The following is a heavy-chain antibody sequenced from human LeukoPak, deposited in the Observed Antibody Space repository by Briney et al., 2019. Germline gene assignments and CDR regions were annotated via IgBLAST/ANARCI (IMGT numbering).Heavy chain of an antibody. J-gene: IGHJ4*02. Sequence: GGSLRLSCVGSPVTFGTSAMSWVRQAPGKGLEWVSAVSAGGSNTYYADSVEGRFTISRDNSKDTLYLHMDGLRVEDTAQYFCARINCSGGTCYDYFYDWGQRTLVTVSS. D-gene: IGHD2-15*01. CDR1: PVTFGTSA. V-gene: IGHV3-23*01. CDR3: ARINCSGGTCYDYFYD. CDR2: VSAGGSNT.